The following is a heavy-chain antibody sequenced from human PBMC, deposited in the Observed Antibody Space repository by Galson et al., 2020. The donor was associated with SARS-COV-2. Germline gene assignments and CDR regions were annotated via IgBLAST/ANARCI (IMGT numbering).Heavy chain of an antibody. J-gene: IGHJ1*01. Sequence: GGSLRLSCPASGFTFSSYSMNWVRQAPGKELEWVSYISSSSITIYYADSVKGRFTISRDNAKNSLYLQMNSLRDEDTAVYYCARVPRGYYDSSGYYTPLYFQHWGQGTLVTVSS. D-gene: IGHD3-22*01. CDR2: ISSSSITI. CDR3: ARVPRGYYDSSGYYTPLYFQH. CDR1: GFTFSSYS. V-gene: IGHV3-48*02.